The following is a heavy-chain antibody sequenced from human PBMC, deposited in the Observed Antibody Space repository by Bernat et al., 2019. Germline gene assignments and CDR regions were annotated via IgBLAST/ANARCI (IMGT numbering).Heavy chain of an antibody. CDR2: INAGNGNT. D-gene: IGHD2-21*01. J-gene: IGHJ6*03. Sequence: QVQLVQSGAEVKKSGALVKVSCKASGYIFTNYGIHCVRQAPGQRLEWMGWINAGNGNTNYSQKIQSRVTITRDTSANTVYMELSSLRSEDTAVYYCARAAYCIVSAYPISLDHFYDMDVWGRGTTVTVSS. CDR3: ARAAYCIVSAYPISLDHFYDMDV. CDR1: GYIFTNYG. V-gene: IGHV1-3*01.